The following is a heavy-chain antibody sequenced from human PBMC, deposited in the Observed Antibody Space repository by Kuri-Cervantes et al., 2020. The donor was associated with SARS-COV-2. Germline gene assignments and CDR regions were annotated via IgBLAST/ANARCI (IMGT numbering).Heavy chain of an antibody. D-gene: IGHD6-19*01. CDR2: IYHSGST. CDR3: ARQPGGLAQTDY. CDR1: GYSISSGYY. V-gene: IGHV4-38-2*02. J-gene: IGHJ4*02. Sequence: GSLRLSCTVSGYSISSGYYWGWIRQPPGKGLEWIGSIYHSGSTYYNPSLKSRVTISVDTSKNQFSLKLSSVTAADTAVYYCARQPGGLAQTDYWGQGTLVTVSS.